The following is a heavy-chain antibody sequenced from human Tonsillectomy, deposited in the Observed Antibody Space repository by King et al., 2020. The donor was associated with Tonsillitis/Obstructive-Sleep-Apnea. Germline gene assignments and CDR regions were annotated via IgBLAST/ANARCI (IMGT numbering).Heavy chain of an antibody. CDR1: GGSISSSSYY. CDR3: ARHSAMPTGYFQH. V-gene: IGHV4-39*01. Sequence: QLQESGPGLVKPSETLSLTCIVSGGSISSSSYYWGWIRQPPGKGLEWIGSIYYRGSTYYTPSLKSRITISVDTSKKQCSLRLSSVTAADTAVYYCARHSAMPTGYFQHWGQGTLVTVSS. J-gene: IGHJ1*01. CDR2: IYYRGST. D-gene: IGHD4-17*01.